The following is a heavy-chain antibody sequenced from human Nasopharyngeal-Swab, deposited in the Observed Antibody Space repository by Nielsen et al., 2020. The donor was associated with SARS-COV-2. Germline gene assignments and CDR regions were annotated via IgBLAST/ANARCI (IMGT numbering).Heavy chain of an antibody. CDR2: ISYDGHTK. J-gene: IGHJ3*02. D-gene: IGHD1-1*01. V-gene: IGHV3-30-3*01. CDR1: GFTFSGYA. CDR3: AREGSERGGAFDI. Sequence: GESLKISGAASGFTFSGYAVHRVRQAPGKGLEWVAVISYDGHTKFYADPVKGRFTIPRDEPKDTVYLEMNSLRVDDTAIYYCAREGSERGGAFDIWGQGTRVTVSS.